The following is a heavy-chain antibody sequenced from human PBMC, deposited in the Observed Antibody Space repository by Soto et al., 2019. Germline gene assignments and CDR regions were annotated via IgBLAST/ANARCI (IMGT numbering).Heavy chain of an antibody. CDR2: VKTKAEGGTI. J-gene: IGHJ4*02. V-gene: IGHV3-15*01. CDR3: VAGTD. CDR1: GFTFSNAW. Sequence: EVQLVEPGGGLVKPGGSLGLSCAASGFTFSNAWLTWVRQAPGKGLEWVGRVKTKAEGGTIDYAAPVKGRFTISRDDSKNTLYLQMNSLRTEDTAVYYCVAGTDWGQGTLVTVSS.